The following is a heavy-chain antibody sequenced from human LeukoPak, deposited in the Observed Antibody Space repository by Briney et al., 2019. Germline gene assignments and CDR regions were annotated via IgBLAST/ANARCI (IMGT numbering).Heavy chain of an antibody. CDR3: ARDLTNTVAGTIGY. CDR2: INWNGGST. J-gene: IGHJ4*02. D-gene: IGHD6-19*01. Sequence: RPGGSLRLSCAASGFTFDDYGMSWVRQAPGKGLEWVSGINWNGGSTGYANSVKGRFTISRDNSKNTLYLQMGSLRAEDMAVYYCARDLTNTVAGTIGYWGQGTLVTVSS. V-gene: IGHV3-20*04. CDR1: GFTFDDYG.